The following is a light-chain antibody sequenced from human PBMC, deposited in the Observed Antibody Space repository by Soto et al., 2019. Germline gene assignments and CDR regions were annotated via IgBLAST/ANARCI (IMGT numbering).Light chain of an antibody. J-gene: IGLJ1*01. V-gene: IGLV3-21*02. CDR1: NIGTKS. Sequence: SYELTQPPSVSVAPGQTARITCGGNNIGTKSVYWYQQKPGLAPVLVVYDDRDRPSGIPERFSGSNSGNTATLTISRVEPGDEADYYCQVWDGSSDHIYVFGTGTKLTVL. CDR2: DDR. CDR3: QVWDGSSDHIYV.